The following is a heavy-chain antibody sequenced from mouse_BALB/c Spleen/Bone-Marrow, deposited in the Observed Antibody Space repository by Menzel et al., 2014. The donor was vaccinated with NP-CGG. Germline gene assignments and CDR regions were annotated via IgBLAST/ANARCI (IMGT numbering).Heavy chain of an antibody. CDR1: GYTFTAYY. CDR2: IYPGNLNT. V-gene: IGHV1S56*01. J-gene: IGHJ4*01. CDR3: TRDAMDY. Sequence: VKLMESGPELVKPGASVRISCKASGYTFTAYYIHWVKQRPGQGREWIGWIYPGNLNTKYNEKFKGKATLTADKSSSTAYMQLSSLTSEDSAVYFCTRDAMDYWGQGTSVTVSS.